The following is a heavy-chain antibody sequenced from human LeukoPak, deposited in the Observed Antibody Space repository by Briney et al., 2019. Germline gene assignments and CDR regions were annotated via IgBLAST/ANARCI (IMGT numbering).Heavy chain of an antibody. CDR1: GFTFSSYG. CDR2: IRYDGSDK. J-gene: IGHJ6*03. D-gene: IGHD6-13*01. CDR3: AKDDRTSSSWSTYYYYYMDV. V-gene: IGHV3-30*02. Sequence: PGGSLRLSCAASGFTFSSYGMHWVRQAPGKGLEWVAFIRYDGSDKYYADSVEGRFTISRDNSKNTLYLQMNSLRAEDTAVYYCAKDDRTSSSWSTYYYYYMDVWGKGTTVTVSS.